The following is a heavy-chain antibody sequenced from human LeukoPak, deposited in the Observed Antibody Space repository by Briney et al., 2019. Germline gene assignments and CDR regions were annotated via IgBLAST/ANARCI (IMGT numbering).Heavy chain of an antibody. CDR1: GFTFSSYE. D-gene: IGHD2-21*02. CDR3: ASSNSGTYCGGDCYLPYYGMDV. J-gene: IGHJ6*02. CDR2: ISSSGSTI. Sequence: GGSLRLSCAASGFTFSSYEMNWVRQAPGKGLEWVSYISSSGSTIYYADSVKGRFTISGDNAKNSLYLQMNSLRAEDTAVYYCASSNSGTYCGGDCYLPYYGMDVWGQGTTVTVSS. V-gene: IGHV3-48*03.